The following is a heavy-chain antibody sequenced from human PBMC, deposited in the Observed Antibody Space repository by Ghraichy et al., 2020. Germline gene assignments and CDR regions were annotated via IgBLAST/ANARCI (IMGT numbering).Heavy chain of an antibody. CDR3: ASNKNSGSYYSYYYYGTDV. J-gene: IGHJ6*02. CDR1: GGSISSYY. CDR2: IYYSGST. D-gene: IGHD1-26*01. Sequence: SETLSLTCTVSGGSISSYYWSWIRQPPGKGLEWIGYIYYSGSTNYNPSLKSRVTISVATSKNQFSLKLSSVTAADTAVYYCASNKNSGSYYSYYYYGTDVWGQGTTVTVSS. V-gene: IGHV4-59*01.